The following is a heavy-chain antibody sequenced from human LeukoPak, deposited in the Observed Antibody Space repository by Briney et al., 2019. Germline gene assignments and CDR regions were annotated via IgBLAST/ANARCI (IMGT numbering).Heavy chain of an antibody. Sequence: SETLSLTCAVYGGSFSGYYWSWIRQPPGKGLEWIGEINHSGSTNYNPSLKSRVTISVDTSKNQFSLKLSSVTAADTAVYYCARGNYDSSGYTPTYFDYWGQGTLVTVSS. V-gene: IGHV4-34*01. CDR3: ARGNYDSSGYTPTYFDY. CDR2: INHSGST. D-gene: IGHD3-22*01. J-gene: IGHJ4*02. CDR1: GGSFSGYY.